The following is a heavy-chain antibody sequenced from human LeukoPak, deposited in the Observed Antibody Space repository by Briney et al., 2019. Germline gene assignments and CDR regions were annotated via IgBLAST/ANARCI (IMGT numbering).Heavy chain of an antibody. V-gene: IGHV1-46*01. CDR3: ATDLGLRRYYYDSSGYYNY. D-gene: IGHD3-22*01. Sequence: ASVKVSCKASEHTFATYNMHWVRQAPGQGLEWMGIINPSGGSTSYAQKFQGRVTMTRDTSTSTVYMELSSLRSEDTAVYYCATDLGLRRYYYDSSGYYNYWGQGTLVTVSS. J-gene: IGHJ4*02. CDR2: INPSGGST. CDR1: EHTFATYN.